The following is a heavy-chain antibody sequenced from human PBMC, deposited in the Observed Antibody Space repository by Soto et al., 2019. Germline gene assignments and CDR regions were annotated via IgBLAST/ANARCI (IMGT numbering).Heavy chain of an antibody. Sequence: QVQLEQSGAEVKKPGSSLKVSCKATGGTFSNYAISWVRQAPGKGLEWMAGIIPVYGTPSYAQRFQDRVTIIADESTTTAYMEVHSLRSEDTAIYYCSIVTAYGIDVWGPGTTVIVSS. V-gene: IGHV1-69*01. CDR3: SIVTAYGIDV. J-gene: IGHJ6*02. CDR2: IIPVYGTP. CDR1: GGTFSNYA. D-gene: IGHD2-15*01.